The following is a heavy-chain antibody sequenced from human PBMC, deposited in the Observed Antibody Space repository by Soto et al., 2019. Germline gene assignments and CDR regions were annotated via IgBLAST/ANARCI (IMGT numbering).Heavy chain of an antibody. D-gene: IGHD3-22*01. J-gene: IGHJ1*01. CDR1: GFIFSNYG. V-gene: IGHV3-30*03. CDR2: ISSEGSNK. Sequence: QVQLVESGGGVVQPGGSLRLSCAASGFIFSNYGMYWVRQAPGKGLEWVALISSEGSNKYYADSVKGRFAISRDNSKNTVSLQMNSLRADDTAVYYCARDVYYYDSRGGYLQHWGQGTLVTVSS. CDR3: ARDVYYYDSRGGYLQH.